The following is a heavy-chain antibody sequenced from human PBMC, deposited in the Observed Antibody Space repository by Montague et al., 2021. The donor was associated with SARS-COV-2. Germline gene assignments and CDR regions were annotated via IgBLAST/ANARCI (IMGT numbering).Heavy chain of an antibody. Sequence: SETLSLTCAVYGGSFSGYYWTWIRQSPGKGLEWIAEINHSGTTNYNFNPSLRSRVTISVDTSKSQFSLKLSSVTAADTGVYYCARRDPQTLTLIGLRGKSASDYWSQGTLVTVSS. CDR3: ARRDPQTLTLIGLRGKSASDY. V-gene: IGHV4-34*01. J-gene: IGHJ4*02. CDR1: GGSFSGYY. D-gene: IGHD4-23*01. CDR2: INHSGTT.